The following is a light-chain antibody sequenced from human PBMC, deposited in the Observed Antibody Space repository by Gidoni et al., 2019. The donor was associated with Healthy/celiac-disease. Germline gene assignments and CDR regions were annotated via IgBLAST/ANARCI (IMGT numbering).Light chain of an antibody. CDR3: SSYAGSTKRV. CDR2: EVS. Sequence: QSALTQPPSAFGCPGQSVTISCTGTSSDVGGYNYVPWYQQHPGKAPKLMIYEVSKRPSCVPDRFSGSKAGNTASLTVSGLQAEDEADYYCSSYAGSTKRVFGTWTKVTVL. J-gene: IGLJ1*01. V-gene: IGLV2-8*01. CDR1: SSDVGGYNY.